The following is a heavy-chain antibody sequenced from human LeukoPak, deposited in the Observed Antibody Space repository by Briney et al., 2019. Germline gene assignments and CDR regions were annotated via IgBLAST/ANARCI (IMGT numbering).Heavy chain of an antibody. CDR2: IYTSGST. D-gene: IGHD2-15*01. V-gene: IGHV4-4*07. Sequence: KTSETLSLTCTVSGGSISSYYWSWIRQPAGKGLEWIGCIYTSGSTNYNPSLKSRVTMSVDTSKNQFSLKLSSVTAADTAVYYCARDPLHYCSGGSCYEYNWFDPWGQGTLVTVSS. CDR1: GGSISSYY. CDR3: ARDPLHYCSGGSCYEYNWFDP. J-gene: IGHJ5*02.